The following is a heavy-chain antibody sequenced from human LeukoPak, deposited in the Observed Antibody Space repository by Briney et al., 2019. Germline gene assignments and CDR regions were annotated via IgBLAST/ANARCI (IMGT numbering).Heavy chain of an antibody. CDR3: AREIPLAGTFYFDN. V-gene: IGHV3-53*01. D-gene: IGHD6-19*01. J-gene: IGHJ4*02. Sequence: PGGSLRLSCAASGFTVSSNYMSWVRQAPGKGLEWVSVIYSGGTTDYADSVKGRFIISRDGSGNTLYLQMNSLRVEDTAVYFCAREIPLAGTFYFDNWGQGTLVTVSS. CDR1: GFTVSSNY. CDR2: IYSGGTT.